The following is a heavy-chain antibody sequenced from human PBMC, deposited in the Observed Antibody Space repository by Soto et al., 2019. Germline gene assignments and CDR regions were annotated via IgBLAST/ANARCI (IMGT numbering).Heavy chain of an antibody. V-gene: IGHV2-5*02. CDR1: GFSLIAVGFG. J-gene: IGHJ5*02. Sequence: SCATLVNPTHTLTLTCTFSGFSLIAVGFGLGWIRQPPGKALEWLALIYWDDDKRYSPSLKSRLTITKDTSKNQVVLTMTNMDPVDTATYYCAHRTFSWFEPWGQGTLVTVSS. CDR3: AHRTFSWFEP. D-gene: IGHD3-3*02. CDR2: IYWDDDK.